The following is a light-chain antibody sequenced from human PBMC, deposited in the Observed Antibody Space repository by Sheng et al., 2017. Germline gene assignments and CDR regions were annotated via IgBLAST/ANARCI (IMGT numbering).Light chain of an antibody. Sequence: QSVLTQPPSVSGTPGQRVTISCSGSSSNIGRNSVNWYRQFPGTAPTLLVYRGTQRPSVVPDRFSGSKSGTSASLAISGLRSADEADYYCSSFTSSSTLFGTGTTVTVL. CDR1: SSNIGRNS. V-gene: IGLV1-44*01. J-gene: IGLJ1*01. CDR3: SSFTSSSTL. CDR2: RGT.